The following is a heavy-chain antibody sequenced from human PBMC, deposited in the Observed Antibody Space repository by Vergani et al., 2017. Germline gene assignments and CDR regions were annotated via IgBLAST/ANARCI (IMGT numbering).Heavy chain of an antibody. V-gene: IGHV3-72*01. Sequence: EVQLVESGGGLVQPGGSLRLSCAASGFTFSDHYMDWVRQAPGKGLEWVGRTRNKANSYTTEYAASVKGRFTISRDNAKSSLSLQMHSLTAEDTAVYFCARVGTWAFDIWGQGTVVTVSS. CDR1: GFTFSDHY. D-gene: IGHD1-14*01. CDR2: TRNKANSYTT. CDR3: ARVGTWAFDI. J-gene: IGHJ3*02.